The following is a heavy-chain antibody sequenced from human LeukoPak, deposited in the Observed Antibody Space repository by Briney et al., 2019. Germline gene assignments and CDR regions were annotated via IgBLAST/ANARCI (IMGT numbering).Heavy chain of an antibody. CDR3: ARDRTDYDFWSGYSGNWFDP. V-gene: IGHV1-18*01. Sequence: ASVKVSCKASGYTFTTYGISWVRQAPGQGLEWMGWISAYNGNTNYAQKLQGRVTMTTDTPTSTAYMELRSLRSGDTAVYYCARDRTDYDFWSGYSGNWFDPWGQGTLVTVSS. D-gene: IGHD3-3*01. CDR2: ISAYNGNT. J-gene: IGHJ5*02. CDR1: GYTFTTYG.